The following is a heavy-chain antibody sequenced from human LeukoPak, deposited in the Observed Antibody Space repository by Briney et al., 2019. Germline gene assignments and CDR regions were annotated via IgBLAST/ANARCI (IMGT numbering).Heavy chain of an antibody. V-gene: IGHV3-21*01. Sequence: AGGSLRLSCAASGFTFSSYSMNWVRQAPGKGLEWVSSISSSSSYIYYADSVKGRFTISRDNAKNSLYLQMNSLRAEDAAVCYCARHLEYSSSSGLGNWGQGTLVTVSS. CDR1: GFTFSSYS. CDR2: ISSSSSYI. J-gene: IGHJ4*02. D-gene: IGHD6-6*01. CDR3: ARHLEYSSSSGLGN.